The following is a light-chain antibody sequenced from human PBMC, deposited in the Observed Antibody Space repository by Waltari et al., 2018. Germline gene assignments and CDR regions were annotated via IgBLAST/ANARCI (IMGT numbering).Light chain of an antibody. J-gene: IGKJ1*01. V-gene: IGKV3-20*01. Sequence: IVLTQSPGTLSLSPGGRVTLSCRASQSVSRSLAWYQQKPGQAPKLLIYGASTRATGIPDRFTGSGSGTDFSLTISSLEPEDFAIYFCQHYVRLPATFGQGTKVEIK. CDR1: QSVSRS. CDR2: GAS. CDR3: QHYVRLPAT.